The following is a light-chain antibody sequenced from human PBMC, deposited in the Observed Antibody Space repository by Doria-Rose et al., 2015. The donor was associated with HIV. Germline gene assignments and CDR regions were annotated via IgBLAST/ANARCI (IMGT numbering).Light chain of an antibody. Sequence: LSASVGDRVTITCRASQGISNYLAWYQQKPGKVPKLLIYAASTLQSGVPSRFSGSGSGTDFTLTISSLQPEDVATYYSQKYNSAPWMFGQGTKVEIK. CDR2: AAS. V-gene: IGKV1-27*01. CDR1: QGISNY. CDR3: QKYNSAPWM. J-gene: IGKJ1*01.